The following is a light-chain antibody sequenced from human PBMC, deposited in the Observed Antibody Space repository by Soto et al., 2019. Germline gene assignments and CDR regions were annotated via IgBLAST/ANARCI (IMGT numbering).Light chain of an antibody. CDR1: SSDVGNYNY. CDR3: TSFAPGRIYV. CDR2: EVP. Sequence: QSVLTQPASVSGSPGQSLTISCTGTSSDVGNYNYVSWYQQYPGRVLKLIIYEVPHRFSGLSYRFSGSKSGNTASLTISGLQADEEGAYSCTSFAPGRIYVFGSGTKVTV. J-gene: IGLJ1*01. V-gene: IGLV2-14*01.